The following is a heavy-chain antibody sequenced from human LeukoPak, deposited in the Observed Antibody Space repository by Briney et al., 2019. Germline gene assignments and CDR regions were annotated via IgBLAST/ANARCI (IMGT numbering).Heavy chain of an antibody. CDR2: INPDTGVT. D-gene: IGHD3-16*01. J-gene: IGHJ4*02. CDR1: GYTFTDYY. CDR3: ARDGALDC. V-gene: IGHV1-2*02. Sequence: ASVKVSCKASGYTFTDYYMHWVRQAPRQGLEWMGWINPDTGVTNCAQKFQGRVTMTRDTSITTAYMELSRLTSDDSAVYYCARDGALDCWGQGTLVTVSS.